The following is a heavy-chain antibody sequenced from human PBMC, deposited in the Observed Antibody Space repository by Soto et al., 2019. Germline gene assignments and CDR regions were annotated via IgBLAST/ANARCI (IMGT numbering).Heavy chain of an antibody. D-gene: IGHD6-19*01. Sequence: QVQLVQSGAEVKKPGASVKVSCKASGYTFTSYAMHWVRQAPGQRLEWMGWINAGNGNTKYSQKFQGRVTITRDTSASTAYMELSSLRSEDTAVYYCARCRPDPRIAVAGIDPLDYWGQGTLVTVSS. V-gene: IGHV1-3*01. CDR1: GYTFTSYA. J-gene: IGHJ4*02. CDR3: ARCRPDPRIAVAGIDPLDY. CDR2: INAGNGNT.